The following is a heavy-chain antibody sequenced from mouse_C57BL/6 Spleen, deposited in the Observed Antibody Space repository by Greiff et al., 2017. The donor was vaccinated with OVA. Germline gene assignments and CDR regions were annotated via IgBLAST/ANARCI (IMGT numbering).Heavy chain of an antibody. CDR2: IDPNSGGT. Sequence: VQLHQPGAELVKPGASVKLSCKASGYTFTSYWMHWVKQRPGRGLEWIGRIDPNSGGTKYNEKFKSKATLTVDKPSSTAYMQLSSLTSEDSAVYYCARFGDYDWFAYWGQGTLVTVSA. V-gene: IGHV1-72*01. CDR3: ARFGDYDWFAY. D-gene: IGHD2-4*01. CDR1: GYTFTSYW. J-gene: IGHJ3*01.